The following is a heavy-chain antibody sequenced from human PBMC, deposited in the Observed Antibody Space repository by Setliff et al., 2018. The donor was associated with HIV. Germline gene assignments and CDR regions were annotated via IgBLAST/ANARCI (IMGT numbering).Heavy chain of an antibody. D-gene: IGHD6-13*01. V-gene: IGHV4-38-2*02. J-gene: IGHJ5*02. CDR2: IYHSGST. CDR3: AREERIAAAGA. CDR1: GYSISSGYY. Sequence: SETLSLTCTVSGYSISSGYYWGWIRQPPGKGLEWIGSIYHSGSTYYNPSLKSRVTISVGTSKNQFSLKLSSVTAADTAVYYCAREERIAAAGAWGQGTLVTVSS.